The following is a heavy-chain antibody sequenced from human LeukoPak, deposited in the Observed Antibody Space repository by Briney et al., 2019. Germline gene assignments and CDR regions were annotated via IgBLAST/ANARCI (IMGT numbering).Heavy chain of an antibody. V-gene: IGHV3-30*18. CDR2: VSYDGSNK. J-gene: IGHJ4*02. CDR3: ANVNAMSTGY. D-gene: IGHD2-2*01. CDR1: GFTFSSYG. Sequence: PGGSLRLSCAAPGFTFSSYGMHWVRQAPGKGLEWVAVVSYDGSNKYYADSMKGRFTISRDNSKNTLYLQMNSLRAEDTAVYYCANVNAMSTGYWGQGTLVTVSS.